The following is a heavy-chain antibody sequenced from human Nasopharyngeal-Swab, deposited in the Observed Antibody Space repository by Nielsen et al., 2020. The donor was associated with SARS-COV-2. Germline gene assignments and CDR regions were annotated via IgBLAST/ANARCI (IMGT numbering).Heavy chain of an antibody. J-gene: IGHJ4*02. V-gene: IGHV7-4-1*02. Sequence: ASVQVSCKASGYTFTSYAMNWVRQAPGQGLEWMGWINTNTGNPTYAQGFTGRFVFSLDTSVSTAYLQISSLKAEDTAVYYCARTGYSSGWRHFDYWGQGTLVTVSS. CDR3: ARTGYSSGWRHFDY. CDR1: GYTFTSYA. CDR2: INTNTGNP. D-gene: IGHD6-19*01.